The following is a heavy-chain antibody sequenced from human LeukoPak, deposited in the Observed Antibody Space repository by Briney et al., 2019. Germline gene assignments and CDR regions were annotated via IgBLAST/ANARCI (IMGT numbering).Heavy chain of an antibody. Sequence: SETLSLTCTVSGGSISSGSYYWSWIRQPAGKGLEWIGRIYTSGSTNYNPSLKSRVTMSVDTSKNQFSLKLSSVTAADTAVYYCARLGYYDSSGYYYDDAFDIWGQGTMVTVSS. V-gene: IGHV4-61*02. CDR3: ARLGYYDSSGYYYDDAFDI. J-gene: IGHJ3*02. CDR2: IYTSGST. D-gene: IGHD3-22*01. CDR1: GGSISSGSYY.